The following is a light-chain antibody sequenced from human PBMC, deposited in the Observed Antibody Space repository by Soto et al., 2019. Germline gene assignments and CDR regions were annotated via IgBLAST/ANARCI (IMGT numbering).Light chain of an antibody. J-gene: IGLJ1*01. CDR3: QSYDTSLSGYV. Sequence: QSVLTQPPSVSGAPGQRVTISCTGSSSNIGAGYDVHWYQHLPGTAPKLLIYDNRDRPSGVPDRFSGSKSDTSASLAITGLQAEDEADYYCQSYDTSLSGYVFGTGTKVTVL. CDR1: SSNIGAGYD. V-gene: IGLV1-40*01. CDR2: DNR.